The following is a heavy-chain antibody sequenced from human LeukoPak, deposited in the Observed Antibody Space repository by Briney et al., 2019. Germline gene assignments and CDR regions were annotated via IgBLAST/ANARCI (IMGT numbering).Heavy chain of an antibody. V-gene: IGHV4-38-2*02. CDR3: ARDRDGSGYGYFDY. J-gene: IGHJ4*02. CDR1: GYSISSGYY. D-gene: IGHD3-10*01. CDR2: IYHSGST. Sequence: SETLSLTCTVSGYSISSGYYWGWIRQPPGKGLEWIGSIYHSGSTYYNPSLKSRVTISVDTSKNQFSLKLSSVTAADTAVYYCARDRDGSGYGYFDYWGQGTLVTVSS.